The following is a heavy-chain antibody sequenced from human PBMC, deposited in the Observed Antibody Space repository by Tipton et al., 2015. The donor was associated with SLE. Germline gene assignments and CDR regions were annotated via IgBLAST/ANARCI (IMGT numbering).Heavy chain of an antibody. CDR1: GGSFSGYY. Sequence: TLSLTCAVYGGSFSGYYWSWIRQPPGKGLEWIGEINHSGGTNYNPSLKSRVTISVDKSKNQFSLKLSPVTAADTAVYYCARVRDTANDAFDIWGQGTMVTVSS. D-gene: IGHD5-18*01. CDR2: INHSGGT. J-gene: IGHJ3*02. CDR3: ARVRDTANDAFDI. V-gene: IGHV4-34*01.